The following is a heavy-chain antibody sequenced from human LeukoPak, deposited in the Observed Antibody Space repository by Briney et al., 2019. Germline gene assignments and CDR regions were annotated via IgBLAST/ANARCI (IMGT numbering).Heavy chain of an antibody. CDR1: GGTFSIYA. V-gene: IGHV1-69*13. Sequence: SVKVSCKASGGTFSIYAISWVRQAPGQGLEWMGGIIPIFGTANYAQKFQGRVTITAVESMSTAYMELSSLRSEDTAVYYCARGWLAETTVVTPYNYWGQGTLVTVSS. D-gene: IGHD4-23*01. CDR3: ARGWLAETTVVTPYNY. CDR2: IIPIFGTA. J-gene: IGHJ4*02.